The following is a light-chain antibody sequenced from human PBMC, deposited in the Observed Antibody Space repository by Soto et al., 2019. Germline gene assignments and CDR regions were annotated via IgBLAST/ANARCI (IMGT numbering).Light chain of an antibody. CDR2: GAS. Sequence: EIVLTQSPGTLSLSPGDRATLSCRASQSVSSSYLAWYQQKPGQAPRLLIYGASSRATGIPDRFSGSGSATDFTLTISRLEPEDFAVYYCQQYGSSPVTFGQGTKLEIK. V-gene: IGKV3-20*01. J-gene: IGKJ2*01. CDR1: QSVSSSY. CDR3: QQYGSSPVT.